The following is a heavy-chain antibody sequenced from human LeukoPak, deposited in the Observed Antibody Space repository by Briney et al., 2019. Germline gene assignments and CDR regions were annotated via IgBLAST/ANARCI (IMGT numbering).Heavy chain of an antibody. CDR3: ARDGVTTNHY. V-gene: IGHV1-2*02. D-gene: IGHD4-17*01. CDR1: GYTFTSYA. CDR2: INPNSGGT. Sequence: GASVKVSCKASGYTFTSYAIHWVRQAPGQGLEWMGWINPNSGGTNYAQKFQGRVTMTRDTSISTAYMELSRLRSDDTAVYYCARDGVTTNHYWGQGTLVTVSS. J-gene: IGHJ4*02.